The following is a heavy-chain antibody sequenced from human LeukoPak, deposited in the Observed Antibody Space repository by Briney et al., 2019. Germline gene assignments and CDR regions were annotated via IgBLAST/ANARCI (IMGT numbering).Heavy chain of an antibody. Sequence: SETLSLTCAVYGGSFSGYYWSWIRQPPGKGLEWIGEINHSGSTNYNPSLKSRVTISVDTSKNQFSLKLTSVTAADTAVYYCARSTTIKGWFDPWGQGTLVTVSS. CDR3: ARSTTIKGWFDP. V-gene: IGHV4-34*01. D-gene: IGHD4-11*01. CDR2: INHSGST. J-gene: IGHJ5*02. CDR1: GGSFSGYY.